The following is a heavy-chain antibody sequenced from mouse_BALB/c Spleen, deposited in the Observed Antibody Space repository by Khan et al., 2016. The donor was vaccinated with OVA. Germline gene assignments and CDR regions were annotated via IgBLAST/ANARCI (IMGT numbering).Heavy chain of an antibody. CDR2: VSSGGSFT. CDR3: ARQGGIYDGPFDY. J-gene: IGHJ2*01. D-gene: IGHD2-3*01. V-gene: IGHV5-9-3*01. CDR1: GFTFNNYA. Sequence: EVELVASGGGLVKPGGSLKLSCAASGFTFNNYAMSWVRQTPEKRLEWVATVSSGGSFTYYPDSVKGRFTISRDNAKNTLYLQMSSLRSEDTAMYYCARQGGIYDGPFDYWGQGTTLTVSS.